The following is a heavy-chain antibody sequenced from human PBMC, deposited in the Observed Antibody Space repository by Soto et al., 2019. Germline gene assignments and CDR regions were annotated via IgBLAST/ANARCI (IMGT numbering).Heavy chain of an antibody. CDR1: GGSVSSGSYY. CDR3: ARERVNMVRGVILNGYYYGMDV. Sequence: SETLALTYTVSGGSVSSGSYYGSWIRQPPRKVLDWIGYIYYSGSTHYNPSLKSRVTISVDTSKNQFSLKLSSVTAADTAVYYCARERVNMVRGVILNGYYYGMDVWGQGTTVTVS. V-gene: IGHV4-61*01. D-gene: IGHD3-10*01. J-gene: IGHJ6*02. CDR2: IYYSGST.